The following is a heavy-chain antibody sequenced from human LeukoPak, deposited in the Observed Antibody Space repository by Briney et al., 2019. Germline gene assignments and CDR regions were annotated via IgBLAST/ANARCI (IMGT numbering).Heavy chain of an antibody. Sequence: SETLSLTCTVAGGSISSYYWSWIRQHPGKGLEWIGYIYYSGSTNYNPSLKSRVTISVDTSKHQFSLKLSSVTAADTAVYYCARVGSGYNSLEYYFDYWGQGTLVTVSS. CDR1: GGSISSYY. CDR2: IYYSGST. J-gene: IGHJ4*02. V-gene: IGHV4-59*01. CDR3: ARVGSGYNSLEYYFDY. D-gene: IGHD5-24*01.